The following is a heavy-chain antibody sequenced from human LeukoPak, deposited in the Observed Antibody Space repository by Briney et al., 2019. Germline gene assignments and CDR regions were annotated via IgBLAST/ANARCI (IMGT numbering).Heavy chain of an antibody. V-gene: IGHV4-4*07. CDR1: GGSISSYY. CDR2: IYTSGST. J-gene: IGHJ3*02. CDR3: ARPRVTMVRGVRWDAFDI. Sequence: SETLSLTCTVSGGSISSYYWSWIRQPAGKGLEWIGRIYTSGSTNYNPSLKSRVTMSVDTSKNQFSLKLSSVTAADTAVYYCARPRVTMVRGVRWDAFDIWGQGTMVTVSS. D-gene: IGHD3-10*01.